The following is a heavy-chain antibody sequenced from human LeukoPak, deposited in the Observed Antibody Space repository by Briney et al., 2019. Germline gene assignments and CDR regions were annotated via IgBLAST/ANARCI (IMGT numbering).Heavy chain of an antibody. CDR1: GGSISSYY. V-gene: IGHV4-59*08. Sequence: ASETLSLTCTVSGGSISSYYWSWIRQPPGKGLEWIGYIYYSGSTNYNPSLKSRVTISVDTSKNQFSLKLSPVTAADTAVYYCARQKDDSSGYQTFDYWGQGTLVTVSS. J-gene: IGHJ4*02. CDR2: IYYSGST. CDR3: ARQKDDSSGYQTFDY. D-gene: IGHD3-22*01.